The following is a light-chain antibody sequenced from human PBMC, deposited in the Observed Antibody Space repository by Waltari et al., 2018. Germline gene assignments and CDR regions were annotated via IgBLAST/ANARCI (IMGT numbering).Light chain of an antibody. CDR3: QQRLHWPPFT. J-gene: IGKJ3*01. CDR2: DAS. CDR1: QSVGSY. V-gene: IGKV3-11*01. Sequence: ETVLTQSPATLSLSPGARATLSCRASQSVGSYLAWYQQKAGQAPRLLIYDASNRATDVPPRFSGSGSGTDFTLTISSLEPEDFAVYYCQQRLHWPPFTFGPGTKVDLK.